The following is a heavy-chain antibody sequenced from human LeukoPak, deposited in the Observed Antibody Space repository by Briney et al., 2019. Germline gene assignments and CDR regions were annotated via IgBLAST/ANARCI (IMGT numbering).Heavy chain of an antibody. J-gene: IGHJ4*02. CDR1: GFTFSSYA. V-gene: IGHV3-30-3*01. D-gene: IGHD3-10*01. CDR3: ARDKSAGADTGSSFYY. Sequence: GGSLRLSCAASGFTFSSYAMHWVRQAPGKGLEWVAVISCDGSNKYYADSVKGRFTFSRDNAKNSLYLQMDSLRAEDTAVYYCARDKSAGADTGSSFYYWGQGALVTVSS. CDR2: ISCDGSNK.